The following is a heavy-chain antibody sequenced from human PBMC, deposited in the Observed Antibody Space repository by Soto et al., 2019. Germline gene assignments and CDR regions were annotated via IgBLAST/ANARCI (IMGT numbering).Heavy chain of an antibody. CDR1: RGTFSSYA. V-gene: IGHV1-69*13. Sequence: GASVKVSCKASRGTFSSYAISWVRQAPGQGLEWMGGIIPIFGTANYAQKFQGRVTITADESTSTAYMELSSLRSEDTAVYYCARGRGAMPGYYYYGMDVWGQGTTVTVSS. CDR2: IIPIFGTA. CDR3: ARGRGAMPGYYYYGMDV. J-gene: IGHJ6*02. D-gene: IGHD3-16*01.